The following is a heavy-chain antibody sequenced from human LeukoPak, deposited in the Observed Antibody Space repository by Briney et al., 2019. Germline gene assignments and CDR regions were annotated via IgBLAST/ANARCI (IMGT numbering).Heavy chain of an antibody. J-gene: IGHJ4*02. CDR1: GFTVSTNY. CDR2: IYSASST. D-gene: IGHD6-19*01. V-gene: IGHV3-53*01. Sequence: GGSLRLSCAASGFTVSTNYMSWVRQAPGKGLEWVSLIYSASSTYYADSVKGRFTISRDNSKNTLYPQMNSLRAEDTAMYYCARDLASSTGWEFDYWGQGTLVTVSS. CDR3: ARDLASSTGWEFDY.